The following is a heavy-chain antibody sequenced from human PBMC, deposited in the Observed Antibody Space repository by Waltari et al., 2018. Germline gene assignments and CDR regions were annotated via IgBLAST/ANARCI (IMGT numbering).Heavy chain of an antibody. Sequence: QLQLQESGPGLVKPSETLSLTCTVPGDSISSRSYFWGLIRRPPGEGLEWIGSVFFSGSTYYNPSLKSRVTVSVDTSKNQFSLKLRSVTAADTAVYYCARLPFTSSRGMRFDYWGQGTLVTVSS. D-gene: IGHD3-16*01. CDR3: ARLPFTSSRGMRFDY. CDR2: VFFSGST. CDR1: GDSISSRSYF. J-gene: IGHJ4*02. V-gene: IGHV4-39*01.